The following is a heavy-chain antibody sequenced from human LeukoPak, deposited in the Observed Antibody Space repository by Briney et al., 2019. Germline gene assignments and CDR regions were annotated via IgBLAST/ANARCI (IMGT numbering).Heavy chain of an antibody. V-gene: IGHV4-39*06. CDR3: ARGTVTTRYMDV. CDR1: GGSISSSSYY. Sequence: SETLSLTCTVSGGSISSSSYYWGWIRQPPGKGLEWIGSIYYSGSTYYNPSLKSRVTISVDTSKNQFPLKLSSVTAADTAVYYCARGTVTTRYMDVWGKGTTVTVSS. J-gene: IGHJ6*03. D-gene: IGHD4-17*01. CDR2: IYYSGST.